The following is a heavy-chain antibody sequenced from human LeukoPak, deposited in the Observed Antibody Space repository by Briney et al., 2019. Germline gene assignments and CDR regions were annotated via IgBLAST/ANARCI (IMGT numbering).Heavy chain of an antibody. Sequence: GGSLRLSCTVSGFTVSSNSMSWVRRAPGKGLEWVSFIYSDNTHYSDSVKGRFTISRDNSKNTLYLHMNSLRAEDTAVYFCARDLRDTSMITYPYFMDVWGKGTTVIISS. J-gene: IGHJ6*03. V-gene: IGHV3-53*01. CDR3: ARDLRDTSMITYPYFMDV. D-gene: IGHD5-18*01. CDR1: GFTVSSNS. CDR2: IYSDNT.